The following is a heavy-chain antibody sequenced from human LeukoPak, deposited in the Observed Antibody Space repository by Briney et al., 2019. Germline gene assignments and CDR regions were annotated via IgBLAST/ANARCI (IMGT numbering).Heavy chain of an antibody. Sequence: GGSLRLSCAASGFTFSSYWMHWVRQAPGKGLVWVSRINSDGSSTSYADSVKGRFTISRDNAKNTLYLQMNSLRAEDTAVYYCARGAVRDSYGLLSFWGQGTLVTVSS. CDR1: GFTFSSYW. V-gene: IGHV3-74*01. D-gene: IGHD5-18*01. CDR2: INSDGSST. J-gene: IGHJ4*02. CDR3: ARGAVRDSYGLLSF.